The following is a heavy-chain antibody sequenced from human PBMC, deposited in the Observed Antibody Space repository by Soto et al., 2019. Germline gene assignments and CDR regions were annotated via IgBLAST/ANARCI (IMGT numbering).Heavy chain of an antibody. V-gene: IGHV1-2*02. Sequence: ASVKVSCKASGYTFTGYYMHWVRQAPGQGLEWMGWINPNSGGTNYAQKFQGRVTMTRDTSISTAYMELSRLRSDDTAVYYCARERRGYSSRWGGRGWFAPWGQGTLVTVSS. CDR1: GYTFTGYY. CDR3: ARERRGYSSRWGGRGWFAP. J-gene: IGHJ5*02. CDR2: INPNSGGT. D-gene: IGHD6-13*01.